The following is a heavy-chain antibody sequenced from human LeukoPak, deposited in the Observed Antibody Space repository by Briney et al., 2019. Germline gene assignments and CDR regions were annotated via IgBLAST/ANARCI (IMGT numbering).Heavy chain of an antibody. D-gene: IGHD2-2*02. Sequence: GASVKVSCKASGYTFTSYGISWVRQAPGQGLEWMGWISAYNGNTNYAQKLQGRVTMTTDTSTSTAYMELRSLRSDDTAVYYCARDPCSSTSSYNYYYGMDVWGPGTTVTVSS. CDR1: GYTFTSYG. J-gene: IGHJ6*02. CDR3: ARDPCSSTSSYNYYYGMDV. CDR2: ISAYNGNT. V-gene: IGHV1-18*01.